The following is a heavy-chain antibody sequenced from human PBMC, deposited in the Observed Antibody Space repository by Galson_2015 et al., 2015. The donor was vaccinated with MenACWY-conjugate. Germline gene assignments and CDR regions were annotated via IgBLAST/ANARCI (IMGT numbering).Heavy chain of an antibody. J-gene: IGHJ5*02. CDR1: GDSVSSNSAA. CDR3: ARVRGGSHNWVDP. V-gene: IGHV6-1*01. D-gene: IGHD2-15*01. CDR2: AYYRSKWYN. Sequence: CPISGDSVSSNSAAWNWIRQSPSGALEWLGRAYYRSKWYNDYAVSAKSRITINPATSKNQFSLHLNSVTPADTAVYYCARVRGGSHNWVDPWGQGTLVTVSS.